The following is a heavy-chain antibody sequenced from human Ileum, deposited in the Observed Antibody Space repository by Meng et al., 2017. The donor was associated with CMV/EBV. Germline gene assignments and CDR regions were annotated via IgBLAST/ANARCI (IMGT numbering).Heavy chain of an antibody. CDR1: GFSFSNYA. CDR2: IRVDGET. V-gene: IGHV3-23*01. J-gene: IGHJ4*02. Sequence: GESLKISCAASGFSFSNYAMSWVRQAPGKGLEWVSGIRVDGETFYAGSVKGRFTISRDDSKNTLYLQMNSLRGEDTALYYCAKATDFDSWGQGTLVTVSS. D-gene: IGHD4-11*01. CDR3: AKATDFDS.